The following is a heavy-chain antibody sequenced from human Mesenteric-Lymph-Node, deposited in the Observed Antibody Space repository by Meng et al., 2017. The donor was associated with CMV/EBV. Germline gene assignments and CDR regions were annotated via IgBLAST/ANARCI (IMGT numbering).Heavy chain of an antibody. J-gene: IGHJ6*02. CDR3: ARDLRTVTTFRASYYGMDV. V-gene: IGHV1-69*10. Sequence: SVKVSCKASGGTFSSYAISWVRQAPGQGREWMGGIIPILGIANYAQKFQGRVTITADKSTSTAYMELSILRSEDTAVYYCARDLRTVTTFRASYYGMDVWGQGTTVTVSS. CDR1: GGTFSSYA. D-gene: IGHD4-11*01. CDR2: IIPILGIA.